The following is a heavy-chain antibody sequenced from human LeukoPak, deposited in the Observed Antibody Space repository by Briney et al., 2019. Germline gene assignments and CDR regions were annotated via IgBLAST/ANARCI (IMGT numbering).Heavy chain of an antibody. CDR1: GYTFTSYG. CDR3: ARDLHFDSSGYYDPYYYYYMDV. D-gene: IGHD3-22*01. J-gene: IGHJ6*03. Sequence: ASVKVSCKASGYTFTSYGISWVRQAPGQGLEWMGWISAYNGNTNYAQKLQGRVIMTTDTSTSTAYMELRSLRSEDTAVYYCARDLHFDSSGYYDPYYYYYMDVWGKGTTVTVSS. V-gene: IGHV1-18*01. CDR2: ISAYNGNT.